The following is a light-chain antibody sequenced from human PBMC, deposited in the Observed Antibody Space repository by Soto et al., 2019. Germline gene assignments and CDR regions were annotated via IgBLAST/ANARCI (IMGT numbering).Light chain of an antibody. Sequence: DIQLTQSPSAMSASIGDRVTSTCRASQGISNYLVWFQQKPGKVPKRLIYAASSLQSGIQSRFSGSGSGTEFTLKISTMQPEDFATYYCIQHNSYTLTFGGGTKVDIK. J-gene: IGKJ4*01. V-gene: IGKV1-17*03. CDR1: QGISNY. CDR2: AAS. CDR3: IQHNSYTLT.